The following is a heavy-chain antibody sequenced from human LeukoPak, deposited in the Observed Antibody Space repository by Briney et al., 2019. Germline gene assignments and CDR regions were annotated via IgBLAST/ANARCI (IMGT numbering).Heavy chain of an antibody. J-gene: IGHJ4*02. D-gene: IGHD5-18*01. Sequence: SVKVSCTASGYTFSTYPMNWVRQAPGQGLEWMGGIIPIFGTANYAQKFQGRVTITADESTSTAYMELSSLRSEDTAVYYCARDTYSYGFDYWGQGTLVTVSS. CDR2: IIPIFGTA. CDR1: GYTFSTYP. CDR3: ARDTYSYGFDY. V-gene: IGHV1-69*13.